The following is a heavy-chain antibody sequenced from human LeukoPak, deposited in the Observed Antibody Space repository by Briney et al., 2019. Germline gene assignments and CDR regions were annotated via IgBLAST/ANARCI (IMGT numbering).Heavy chain of an antibody. V-gene: IGHV4-59*01. CDR2: IYYSGST. CDR3: ARERRYNWNVVAFDI. CDR1: GGSITSYY. Sequence: SETLSLTCTVSGGSITSYYWSWIRQPPGKGLEWIGYIYYSGSTNYNPSLKSRVTISVDTSKNQFSLKLSSVTAADTAVYYCARERRYNWNVVAFDIWGQGTMVTVSS. D-gene: IGHD1-1*01. J-gene: IGHJ3*02.